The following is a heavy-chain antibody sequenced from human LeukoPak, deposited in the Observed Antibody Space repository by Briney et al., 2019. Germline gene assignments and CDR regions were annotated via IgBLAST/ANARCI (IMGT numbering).Heavy chain of an antibody. J-gene: IGHJ4*02. Sequence: GGSLRLSCAASGFSFSSYWMNWVRQAPGKGLEWVANIKQDGSEKNYVDSVKGRFTISRDNAKNTLYLQMNSLRAEDTAVYYCARGVDYYDSSGTVDYWGQGTLVTVSS. CDR2: IKQDGSEK. CDR1: GFSFSSYW. D-gene: IGHD3-22*01. CDR3: ARGVDYYDSSGTVDY. V-gene: IGHV3-7*01.